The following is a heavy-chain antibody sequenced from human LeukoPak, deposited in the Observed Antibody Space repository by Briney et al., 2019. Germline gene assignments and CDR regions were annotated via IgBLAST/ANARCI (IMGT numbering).Heavy chain of an antibody. J-gene: IGHJ4*02. CDR1: GYTFTNHP. CDR2: INTDNSNT. CDR3: APLIGAYFDY. V-gene: IGHV1-3*04. D-gene: IGHD3-22*01. Sequence: GASVTVSCKTSGYTFTNHPMHWMRQAPGQRLEWMGWINTDNSNTKYSQKFQGRVAFTRDTSASTAYMELNSLTSEDTSVYYCAPLIGAYFDYWGQGTLVTVSS.